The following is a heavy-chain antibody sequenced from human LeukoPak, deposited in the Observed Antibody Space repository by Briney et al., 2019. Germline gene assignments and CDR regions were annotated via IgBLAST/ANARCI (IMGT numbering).Heavy chain of an antibody. CDR2: IYYSGST. CDR3: ARKDYDSSGWGIFDY. Sequence: PSETLSLTCTVSGGSISSYYWSWIRQPPGKGLEWIGYIYYSGSTNYNPSLKSRVTISVDTSKNQFSLKLSSVTAADTAVYYCARKDYDSSGWGIFDYWGQGTLVTVSS. D-gene: IGHD3-22*01. V-gene: IGHV4-59*08. CDR1: GGSISSYY. J-gene: IGHJ4*02.